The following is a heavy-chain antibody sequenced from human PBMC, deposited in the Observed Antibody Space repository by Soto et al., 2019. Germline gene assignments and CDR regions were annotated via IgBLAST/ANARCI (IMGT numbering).Heavy chain of an antibody. CDR2: IGPKNGDT. D-gene: IGHD1-7*01. Sequence: QVQLVQSGAEVKESGASVKVSCKASGYTFTGHYIHWVRQAPGQGFEWVGEIGPKNGDTRYAQKFQGRVAMTKDSSITTVYMELSNLSPDDTAVYYCGRWRSGELGVFYWGQGTLVTVHS. V-gene: IGHV1-2*02. CDR3: GRWRSGELGVFY. CDR1: GYTFTGHY. J-gene: IGHJ4*02.